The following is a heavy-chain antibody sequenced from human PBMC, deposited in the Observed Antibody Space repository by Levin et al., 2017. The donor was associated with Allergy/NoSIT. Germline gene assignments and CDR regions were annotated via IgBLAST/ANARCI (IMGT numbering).Heavy chain of an antibody. Sequence: GESLKISCAASGFTFSDYYMSWIRQAPGKGLEWVSYISSSGSTIYYADSVKGRFTISRDNAKNSLYLQMNSLRAEDTAVYYCARGQGVTMVRGVNYNLDAFDIWGQGTMVTVSS. V-gene: IGHV3-11*01. D-gene: IGHD3-10*01. CDR2: ISSSGSTI. J-gene: IGHJ3*02. CDR3: ARGQGVTMVRGVNYNLDAFDI. CDR1: GFTFSDYY.